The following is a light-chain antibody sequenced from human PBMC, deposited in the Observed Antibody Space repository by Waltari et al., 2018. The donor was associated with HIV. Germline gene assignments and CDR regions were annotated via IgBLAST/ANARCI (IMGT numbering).Light chain of an antibody. J-gene: IGLJ1*01. CDR1: RSNIGEGFD. CDR3: QSFDSSLSGYV. V-gene: IGLV1-40*01. Sequence: QSVLTQPPSVSGAHGQGVTISCTGSRSNIGEGFDLHWYQQLPGTAPNLPIYGSGNRPSGVPDRFSGSRSGSSASLAITGLQADDEADYYCQSFDSSLSGYVFGIGTKVTVL. CDR2: GSG.